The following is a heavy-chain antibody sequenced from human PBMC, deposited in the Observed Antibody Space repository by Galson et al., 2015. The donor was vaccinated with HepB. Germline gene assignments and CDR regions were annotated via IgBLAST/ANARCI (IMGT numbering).Heavy chain of an antibody. Sequence: SLRLSCAASGFTFSSYSMNWVRQAPGKGLEWVSYISSSSSTIYYADSVKGRFTISRDNAKNSLYLQMNSLRDEDTAVYYCARDTNGSGSYYNVVYYYYYGMDVWGQGTTVTVSS. CDR2: ISSSSSTI. D-gene: IGHD3-10*01. J-gene: IGHJ6*02. CDR1: GFTFSSYS. V-gene: IGHV3-48*02. CDR3: ARDTNGSGSYYNVVYYYYYGMDV.